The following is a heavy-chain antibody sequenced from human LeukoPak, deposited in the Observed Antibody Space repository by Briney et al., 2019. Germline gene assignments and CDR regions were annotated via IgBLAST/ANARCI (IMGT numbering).Heavy chain of an antibody. J-gene: IGHJ4*02. Sequence: GGSLRLSCAASGFTFSSYSMNWVRQAPGKGLEWVSSISSSSSYIYYADSVKGRFTISRDNAKNSLHLQMNSLRAEDTAVYYCARERRVYSSSWSDFDYWGQGTLVTVSS. V-gene: IGHV3-21*01. CDR3: ARERRVYSSSWSDFDY. CDR2: ISSSSSYI. D-gene: IGHD6-13*01. CDR1: GFTFSSYS.